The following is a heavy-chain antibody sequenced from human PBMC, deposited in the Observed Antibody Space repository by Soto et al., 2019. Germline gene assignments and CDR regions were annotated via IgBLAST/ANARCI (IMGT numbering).Heavy chain of an antibody. CDR2: IYPGDSDT. D-gene: IGHD3-9*01. V-gene: IGHV5-51*01. CDR1: GYRFTNYW. J-gene: IGHJ6*02. Sequence: GESLKISCQASGYRFTNYWIGWVRQMPGKGLEWMGIIYPGDSDTRYSPSFRGQVTISVDKSVNTAYLQWSTLRASDTAMYYCGRVGPHDEILTGPLDVWGQGTTLTVSS. CDR3: GRVGPHDEILTGPLDV.